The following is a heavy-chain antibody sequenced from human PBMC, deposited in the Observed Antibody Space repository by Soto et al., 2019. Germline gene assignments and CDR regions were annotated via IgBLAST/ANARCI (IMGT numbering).Heavy chain of an antibody. V-gene: IGHV4-59*08. J-gene: IGHJ5*02. CDR1: GGSISSYY. Sequence: SETLSLTCTVSGGSISSYYWSWIRQPPGKGLEWIGYIYYSGSTNYNPSLKSRVTISVDTSKNQFSLKLSSVTAADTAVYYCARHPNWTPKEVWFDPWGQGTLVTVSS. CDR2: IYYSGST. CDR3: ARHPNWTPKEVWFDP. D-gene: IGHD1-1*01.